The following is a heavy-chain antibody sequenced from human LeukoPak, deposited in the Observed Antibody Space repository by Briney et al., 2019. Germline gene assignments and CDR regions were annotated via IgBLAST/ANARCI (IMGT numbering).Heavy chain of an antibody. CDR2: IYYSGST. V-gene: IGHV4-39*01. CDR3: ASLGYSSSGGY. Sequence: PPETLSLTCAVSGGSISSTTSYWGWIRQPPGKGLEWLGRIYYSGSTFYNPSLKSRVTISVDTSNNQFSLRLSSVTAADTAVYYCASLGYSSSGGYWGQGTLVTVSS. J-gene: IGHJ4*02. CDR1: GGSISSTTSY. D-gene: IGHD6-13*01.